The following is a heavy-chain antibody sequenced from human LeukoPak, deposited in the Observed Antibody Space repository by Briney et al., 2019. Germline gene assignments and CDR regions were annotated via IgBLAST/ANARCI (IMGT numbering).Heavy chain of an antibody. J-gene: IGHJ6*03. CDR2: IMPLFNTA. V-gene: IGHV1-69*05. CDR1: GGTFSSYS. Sequence: SVKVSCKASGGTFSSYSITWVRQAPGQGLEWMGGIMPLFNTANYAQQFQGGVTITTDESTSTAYMELSSLRFEDTAMYYCARVDRYHYYLDVWGKGTTVTVSS. CDR3: ARVDRYHYYLDV.